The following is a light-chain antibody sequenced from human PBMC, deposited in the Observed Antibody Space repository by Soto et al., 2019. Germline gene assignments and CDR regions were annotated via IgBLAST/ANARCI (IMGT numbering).Light chain of an antibody. V-gene: IGLV2-23*01. J-gene: IGLJ3*02. CDR2: EGT. CDR3: CSHAGSGTLV. Sequence: QSALTQPASVSGSPGQSISISCTGTSSDVGKYKFVSWYQQHPGKAPKLIIYEGTKRPPGVSNRFSGSKSGNTASLTISGLQAEDEADYYCCSHAGSGTLVFGGGTKLTVL. CDR1: SSDVGKYKF.